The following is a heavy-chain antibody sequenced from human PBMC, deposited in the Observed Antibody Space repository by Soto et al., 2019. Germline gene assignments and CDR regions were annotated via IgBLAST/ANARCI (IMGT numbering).Heavy chain of an antibody. CDR1: GFTFSSYS. V-gene: IGHV3-48*04. CDR2: ILASSTTI. CDR3: ARDREWAFDY. Sequence: GGSLRLSCVASGFTFSSYSMVWVRQAPGKGLEWVSYILASSTTIYYADSVKGRFTVSRDNAQNSLFLLMNSLRAEDTAVYYCARDREWAFDYWGRGTLVTVSS. D-gene: IGHD2-8*01. J-gene: IGHJ4*02.